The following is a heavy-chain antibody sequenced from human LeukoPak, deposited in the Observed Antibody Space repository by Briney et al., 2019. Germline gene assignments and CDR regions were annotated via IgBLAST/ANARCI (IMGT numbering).Heavy chain of an antibody. V-gene: IGHV3-53*01. Sequence: GGPLRLSCAASGFTVSSNYMSWVRQAPGKGLEGFSVIYSGGSTYYADSVKGRFTISRDNSKNTLYLQMNSLRAEDTAVYYCASAAYYDFWSGYYFSEYFQHWGQGTLVTVSS. D-gene: IGHD3-3*01. CDR3: ASAAYYDFWSGYYFSEYFQH. J-gene: IGHJ1*01. CDR1: GFTVSSNY. CDR2: IYSGGST.